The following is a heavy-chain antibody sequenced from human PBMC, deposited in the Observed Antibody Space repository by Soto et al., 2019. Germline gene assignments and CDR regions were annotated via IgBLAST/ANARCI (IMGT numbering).Heavy chain of an antibody. J-gene: IGHJ4*02. CDR1: RFSFSSYE. D-gene: IGHD2-8*01. V-gene: IGHV3-23*01. Sequence: GGSLRLSCVASRFSFSSYEMSWVRQAAGKGLEWVSRVSLTGDRTNYAGSVKGRFTVSRDNFKNTLYLEMDNLRPEDTAIYYCARGGGYCTPNSCAIDSWGRGTPVTVSS. CDR3: ARGGGYCTPNSCAIDS. CDR2: VSLTGDRT.